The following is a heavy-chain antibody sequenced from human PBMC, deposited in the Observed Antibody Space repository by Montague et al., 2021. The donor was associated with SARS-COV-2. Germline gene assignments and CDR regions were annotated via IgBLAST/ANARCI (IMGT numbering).Heavy chain of an antibody. CDR3: ARAATITMIVVVIGAFDI. J-gene: IGHJ3*02. D-gene: IGHD3-22*01. CDR1: GGSISSGGYY. V-gene: IGHV4-31*03. CDR2: IYYSGST. Sequence: SQTLSLTCTVSGGSISSGGYYWSWIRQHPGKGLEWIGYIYYSGSTYYNPSLKSRVTISVDTSKDQFSLKLSSVTAADTAVYYCARAATITMIVVVIGAFDIWGQGTMVTVSS.